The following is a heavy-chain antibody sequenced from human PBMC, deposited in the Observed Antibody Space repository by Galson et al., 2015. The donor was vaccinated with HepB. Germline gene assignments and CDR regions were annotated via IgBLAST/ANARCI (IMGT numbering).Heavy chain of an antibody. J-gene: IGHJ5*02. D-gene: IGHD2-21*01. CDR1: GFTFSDHY. Sequence: SLRLSCAVSGFTFSDHYMDWVRQAPGKGLEWVGRSRNKAKSYTTEYAASVKGRFSISRDDSKNSLYLQMNSLKTEDTAVYYCTRGRVTASGVPWFDPWGQGTLVTVSS. CDR3: TRGRVTASGVPWFDP. V-gene: IGHV3-72*01. CDR2: SRNKAKSYTT.